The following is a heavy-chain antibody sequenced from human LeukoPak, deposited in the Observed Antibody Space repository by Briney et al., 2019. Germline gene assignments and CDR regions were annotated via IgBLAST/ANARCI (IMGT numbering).Heavy chain of an antibody. CDR3: AKPVNDIVVGIYYFDY. V-gene: IGHV3-21*04. Sequence: PGGSLRLSCAASGFTFSSYSMNWVRQAPGKGLEWVSSISSSSSYIYYADSVKGRFTISRDNAKNSLYLQMNSLRAEDTAVYYCAKPVNDIVVGIYYFDYWGQGTLVTVSS. D-gene: IGHD2-15*01. CDR2: ISSSSSYI. J-gene: IGHJ4*02. CDR1: GFTFSSYS.